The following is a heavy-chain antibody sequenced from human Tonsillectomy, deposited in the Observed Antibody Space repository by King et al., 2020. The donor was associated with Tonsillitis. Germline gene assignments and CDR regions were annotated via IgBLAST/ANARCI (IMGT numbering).Heavy chain of an antibody. CDR1: GFTFSSYS. CDR2: ISSSSSYI. CDR3: AIIFGGPCDY. J-gene: IGHJ4*02. V-gene: IGHV3-21*01. D-gene: IGHD3-10*02. Sequence: VQLVESGGGLVKPGGSLRLSCAASGFTFSSYSMNWVRQAPGKGLEWVSSISSSSSYIYYTDSVKGRFTISRDNAKNSLYLQMNSLRAEDTAVYYCAIIFGGPCDYWGQGTLVTGAS.